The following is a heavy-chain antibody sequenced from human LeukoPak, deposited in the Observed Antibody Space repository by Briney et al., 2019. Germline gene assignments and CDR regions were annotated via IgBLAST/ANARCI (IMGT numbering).Heavy chain of an antibody. D-gene: IGHD3-22*01. V-gene: IGHV1-8*01. CDR2: MNPNSGNT. Sequence: ASVKVSCKASGYTFTSYDINWVRQATGQGLEWMGWMNPNSGNTGYAQKFQGRATMTRNTSISTAYMELSSLRSEDTAVYYCARGLYDSSGYYYRYWGQGTLVTVSS. J-gene: IGHJ4*02. CDR3: ARGLYDSSGYYYRY. CDR1: GYTFTSYD.